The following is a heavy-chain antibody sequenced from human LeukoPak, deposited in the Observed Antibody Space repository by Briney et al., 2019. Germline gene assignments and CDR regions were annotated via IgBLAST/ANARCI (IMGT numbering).Heavy chain of an antibody. CDR2: INHSGST. V-gene: IGHV4-34*01. J-gene: IGHJ4*02. CDR1: GFTFSSYW. D-gene: IGHD6-13*01. CDR3: ARHSSSWYSNYFDY. Sequence: GSLRLSCAASGFTFSSYWMSWIRQPPGKGLEWIGEINHSGSTNYNPSLKSRVTISVDTSKNQFSLKLSSVTAADTAVYYCARHSSSWYSNYFDYWGQGTLVTVSS.